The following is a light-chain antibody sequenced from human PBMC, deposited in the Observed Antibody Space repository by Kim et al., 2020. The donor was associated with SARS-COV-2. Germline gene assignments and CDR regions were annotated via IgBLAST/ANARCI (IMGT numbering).Light chain of an antibody. CDR3: QAWDSSTADVV. V-gene: IGLV3-1*01. CDR1: NLGDKY. CDR2: QDS. Sequence: PGQTASITCSGDNLGDKYACWYQQKPGQSPVLVIYQDSKRPSGIPERFSGSNSGNTATLTISGTQAMDEADYYCQAWDSSTADVVFGGGTKVTVL. J-gene: IGLJ2*01.